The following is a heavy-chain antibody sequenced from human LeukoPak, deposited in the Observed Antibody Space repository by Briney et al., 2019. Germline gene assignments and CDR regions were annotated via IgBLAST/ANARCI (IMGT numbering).Heavy chain of an antibody. CDR3: ARERGYSSITTPGSLYYFDY. J-gene: IGHJ4*02. CDR2: INHSGST. CDR1: GGSFSGYY. V-gene: IGHV4-34*01. D-gene: IGHD6-13*01. Sequence: PSETLSLTCAVYGGSFSGYYWSWIRQPPGKGLEWIGEINHSGSTNYNPSLKSRVTISVDTSKSQFSLKLSSVTAADTAVCYCARERGYSSITTPGSLYYFDYWGQGTLVTVSS.